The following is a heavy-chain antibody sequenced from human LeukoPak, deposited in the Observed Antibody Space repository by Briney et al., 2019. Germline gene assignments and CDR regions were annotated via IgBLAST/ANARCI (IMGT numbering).Heavy chain of an antibody. J-gene: IGHJ6*03. Sequence: GGSLRLSCAASGFTFSSYSMNWVGQAPGKGLEWVSSISSSSSYIYYADSVKGRFTISRDNAKNSLYLQMNSLRAEDTAVYYCARSSYYYGSGDFMDVWGKGTTVTVSS. D-gene: IGHD3-10*01. CDR3: ARSSYYYGSGDFMDV. CDR2: ISSSSSYI. V-gene: IGHV3-21*01. CDR1: GFTFSSYS.